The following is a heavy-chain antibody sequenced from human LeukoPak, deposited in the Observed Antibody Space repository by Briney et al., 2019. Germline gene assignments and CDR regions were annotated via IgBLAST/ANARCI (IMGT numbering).Heavy chain of an antibody. V-gene: IGHV3-66*01. Sequence: PGGSLRLSCAASGFTVSSNYMSWVRQAPRKRLEWVSVIYSGGSTYYSDSVKGRFTISRDNSKNTLYLQMNSLRAEDTAVYYCARDSDYWFDYWGQGTLVTVSS. CDR1: GFTVSSNY. D-gene: IGHD4-17*01. CDR2: IYSGGST. J-gene: IGHJ4*02. CDR3: ARDSDYWFDY.